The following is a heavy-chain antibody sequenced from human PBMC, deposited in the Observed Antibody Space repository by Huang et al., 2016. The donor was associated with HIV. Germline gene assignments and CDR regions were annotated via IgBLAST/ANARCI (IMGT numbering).Heavy chain of an antibody. D-gene: IGHD5-12*01. J-gene: IGHJ5*02. CDR2: TRGSGANP. CDR1: AFTFRSYA. V-gene: IGHV3-23*01. CDR3: AKVASGYDFSARGSDWFDP. Sequence: EMQLLESGGGLVQPGGSLRRSCAASAFTFRSYAMTWVCQATGKGHEVVSATRGSGANPYYADSVKGRFTISRDNSKNTLYLQMNSLRAEDTAVYYCAKVASGYDFSARGSDWFDPWGQGTLVSVSS.